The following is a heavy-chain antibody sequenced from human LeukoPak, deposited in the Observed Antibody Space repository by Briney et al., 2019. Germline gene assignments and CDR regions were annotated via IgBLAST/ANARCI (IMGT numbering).Heavy chain of an antibody. V-gene: IGHV4-4*07. D-gene: IGHD4-11*01. CDR3: ARERSTTINTYYFDS. CDR1: GGSISSYY. CDR2: MYVSGNT. J-gene: IGHJ4*02. Sequence: PSETLSLTCTVSGGSISSYYRNWIRQPAGKGPEWIGRMYVSGNTNYNPSLKSRVTMSLDTSTNQFSLKLSSVTAADTAVYYCARERSTTINTYYFDSWGQGTLVTVSS.